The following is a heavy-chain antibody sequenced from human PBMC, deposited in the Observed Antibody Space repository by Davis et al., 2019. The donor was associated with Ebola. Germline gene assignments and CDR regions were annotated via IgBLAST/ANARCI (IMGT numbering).Heavy chain of an antibody. Sequence: MPSETLSLTCTVSGGSISSYYWSWIRQPPGKGLEWIGYIYYSGSTNYNPSLKSRVTISVDSSKNLFSLILTSVTAADTAVYYCARVHEYTDYFHFDPWGQGILVTVSS. D-gene: IGHD2/OR15-2a*01. CDR3: ARVHEYTDYFHFDP. CDR2: IYYSGST. V-gene: IGHV4-59*01. J-gene: IGHJ5*02. CDR1: GGSISSYY.